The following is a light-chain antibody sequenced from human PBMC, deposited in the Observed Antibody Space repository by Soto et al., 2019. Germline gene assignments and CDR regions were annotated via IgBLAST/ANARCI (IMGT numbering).Light chain of an antibody. V-gene: IGKV4-1*01. J-gene: IGKJ1*01. CDR3: QQYYTFPQT. Sequence: DIVMTQSPDSLTVSLGERATINCKSSQPVLYSSNNKNYLAWYQQKPGQPPRLLIYWSSTRESGVPDRFSGSGSGTDFTLTISSLQAEDVAVYYCQQYYTFPQTFGQGTKVEVK. CDR1: QPVLYSSNNKNY. CDR2: WSS.